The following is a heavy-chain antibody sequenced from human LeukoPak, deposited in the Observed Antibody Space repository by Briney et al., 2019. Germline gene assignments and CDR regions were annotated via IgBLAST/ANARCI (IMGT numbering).Heavy chain of an antibody. Sequence: PSETLSLTCTVSGGSLSGDYWNWIRQSPGKGLEWTGYIYYTGTTDYSPSLKSRVTISLDMSKNQFSLKLRSVTAADTAVYYCARTNAFGNRGQGTMVTVSS. J-gene: IGHJ3*02. CDR3: ARTNAFGN. CDR1: GGSLSGDY. CDR2: IYYTGTT. V-gene: IGHV4-59*01.